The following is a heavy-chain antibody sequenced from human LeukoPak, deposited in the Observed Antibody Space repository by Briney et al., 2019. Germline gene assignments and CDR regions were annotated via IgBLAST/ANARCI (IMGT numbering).Heavy chain of an antibody. J-gene: IGHJ4*02. CDR1: YX. D-gene: IGHD3-10*01. CDR3: ASGSGTLGHDY. CDR2: ISSSSRYI. V-gene: IGHV3-21*01. Sequence: YXXXXXXXAPGKGXEWVSSISSSSRYIYYADSVKGRFTISRDNAKKSLYLQMNSLRAEDTAVYYCASGSGTLGHDYWGQGTLVTVSS.